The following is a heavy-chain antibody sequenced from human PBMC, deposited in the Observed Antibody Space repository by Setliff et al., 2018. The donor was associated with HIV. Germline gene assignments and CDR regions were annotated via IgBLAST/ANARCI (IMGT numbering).Heavy chain of an antibody. J-gene: IGHJ4*02. CDR2: IYPGDSDT. V-gene: IGHV5-51*01. Sequence: LKISCEGSGYTFTSYWIGWVRQMPGKGLEWMGIIYPGDSDTRYSPSFQGRVTISADKSINTAYLQWSSLQASDTAMYYCARRASKASLDYWGQGTLVTVSS. CDR3: ARRASKASLDY. CDR1: GYTFTSYW.